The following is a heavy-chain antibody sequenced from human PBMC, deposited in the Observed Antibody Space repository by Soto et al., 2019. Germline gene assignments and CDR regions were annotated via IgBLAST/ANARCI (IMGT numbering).Heavy chain of an antibody. J-gene: IGHJ4*02. V-gene: IGHV3-30*18. Sequence: LVESGGGVVQPGRSLRLSCAASGFIFSNYGMHWVRQAPGKGLEWVAVISYDGNNKYYADSVKGRFTISRDNSKNTLYLQMNSLRAEDTAVYYCAKDRSTAARRAGGHWGQGTLVTVSS. CDR2: ISYDGNNK. D-gene: IGHD6-6*01. CDR3: AKDRSTAARRAGGH. CDR1: GFIFSNYG.